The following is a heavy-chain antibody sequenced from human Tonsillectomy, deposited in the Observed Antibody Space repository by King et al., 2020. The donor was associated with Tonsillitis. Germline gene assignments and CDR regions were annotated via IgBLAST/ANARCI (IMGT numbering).Heavy chain of an antibody. CDR1: GFTFSSYA. Sequence: VQLVESGGGLVQPGGSLRLSCAASGFTFSSYAMSWVRQAPGKGLEWVSAIIGSGGSTYYADTVKGRFTISGDKSKNTLYLQLYSLRAEDTAVYYCTKSTLYGDYEGGVFDYWGQGTLVTVSS. CDR2: IIGSGGST. J-gene: IGHJ4*02. CDR3: TKSTLYGDYEGGVFDY. D-gene: IGHD4-17*01. V-gene: IGHV3-23*04.